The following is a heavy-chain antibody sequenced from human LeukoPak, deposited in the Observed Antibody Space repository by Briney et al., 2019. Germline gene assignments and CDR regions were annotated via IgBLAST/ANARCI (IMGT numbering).Heavy chain of an antibody. D-gene: IGHD5-18*01. J-gene: IGHJ4*02. Sequence: PGRSLRLSCAASGFTFDDYAMHWVRQAPGKGLEWVSGISWNSGSIGYADSVKGRFTISRDNAKNSLYLQMNSLRAEDTALYYCAKDARGYSYGHLDYWGQGTLVTVSS. V-gene: IGHV3-9*01. CDR1: GFTFDDYA. CDR3: AKDARGYSYGHLDY. CDR2: ISWNSGSI.